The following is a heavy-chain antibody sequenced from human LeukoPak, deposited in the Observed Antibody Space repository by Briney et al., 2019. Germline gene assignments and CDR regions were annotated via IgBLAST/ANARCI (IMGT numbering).Heavy chain of an antibody. CDR3: ARDAPMYDYGGYGFDY. J-gene: IGHJ4*02. V-gene: IGHV3-7*01. D-gene: IGHD4-17*01. CDR1: GFTFSNHY. Sequence: PGGSLRLSCEASGFTFSNHYMNWVRQAPGKGLEWVANINQDGGEKYYADSVKGRFTISRDNSKNTLYLQMNSLRAEDTAVYYCARDAPMYDYGGYGFDYWGQGTLVTVSS. CDR2: INQDGGEK.